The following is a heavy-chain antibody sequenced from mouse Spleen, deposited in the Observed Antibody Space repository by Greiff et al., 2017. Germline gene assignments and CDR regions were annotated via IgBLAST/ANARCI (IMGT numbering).Heavy chain of an antibody. CDR2: IDPENGDT. D-gene: IGHD2-5*01. Sequence: VQLQQSGAELVRPGASVKLSCTASGFNIKDDYMHWVKQRPEQGLEWIGWIDPENGDTEYASKFQGKATITADTSSNTAYLQLSNLTSEDTAVYYCTMSNLYYFDYWGQGTTLTVSS. CDR1: GFNIKDDY. V-gene: IGHV14-4*01. J-gene: IGHJ2*01. CDR3: TMSNLYYFDY.